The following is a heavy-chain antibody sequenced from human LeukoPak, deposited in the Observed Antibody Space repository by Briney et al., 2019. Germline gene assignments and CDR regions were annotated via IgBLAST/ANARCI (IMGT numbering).Heavy chain of an antibody. J-gene: IGHJ3*02. CDR3: ARVMGGEDAFDI. Sequence: GGSLRLSCAASGFTFSSYWMSWVRQAPGKGLEWVANINQDGSAKYYVDSVKGRFTISSDNAKNSLYLQMNSLRAEDTDVYYCARVMGGEDAFDIWGEGTMVTVSS. V-gene: IGHV3-7*01. D-gene: IGHD2-15*01. CDR2: INQDGSAK. CDR1: GFTFSSYW.